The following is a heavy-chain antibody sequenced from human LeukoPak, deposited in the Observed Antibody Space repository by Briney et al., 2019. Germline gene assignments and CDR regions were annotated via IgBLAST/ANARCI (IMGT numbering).Heavy chain of an antibody. J-gene: IGHJ4*02. Sequence: PGGSLRLSCAASGFTFSNYAMHWVRQAPGKGLEWVAVMSYDGRNKYYADSVKGRFTISRDNSKNTLYLQMNSLRTEDTAMYYCARGASIAVAGYWGQGSLVTVSS. CDR1: GFTFSNYA. V-gene: IGHV3-30*04. D-gene: IGHD6-19*01. CDR2: MSYDGRNK. CDR3: ARGASIAVAGY.